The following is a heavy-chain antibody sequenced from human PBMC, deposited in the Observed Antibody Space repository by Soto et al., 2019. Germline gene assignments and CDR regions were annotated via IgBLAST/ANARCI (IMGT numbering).Heavy chain of an antibody. Sequence: PGGSLRLSCAASGFTFSTYAISWVRQAPGKGLEWVSVISGDGGNTYYVDSVKGRFSISRDNSKNTLYLQMNSLRAEDTAVYYCAKGRSNWFDPWGQGTLVTVSS. CDR2: ISGDGGNT. CDR3: AKGRSNWFDP. V-gene: IGHV3-23*01. CDR1: GFTFSTYA. J-gene: IGHJ5*02.